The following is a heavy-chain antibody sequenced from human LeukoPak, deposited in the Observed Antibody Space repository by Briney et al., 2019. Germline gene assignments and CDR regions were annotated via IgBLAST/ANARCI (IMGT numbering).Heavy chain of an antibody. CDR3: AKEAYIEMATITPDY. V-gene: IGHV3-30*02. J-gene: IGHJ4*02. CDR1: GFTFSSYG. D-gene: IGHD5-24*01. CDR2: IRYDESNK. Sequence: GGSLRLSCAASGFTFSSYGMHWVRQAPGKGLEWVAFIRYDESNKYYADSVKGRFTISRDNSKNTLYLQMSSLRPEDTAVYYCAKEAYIEMATITPDYWGQGTLVTVSS.